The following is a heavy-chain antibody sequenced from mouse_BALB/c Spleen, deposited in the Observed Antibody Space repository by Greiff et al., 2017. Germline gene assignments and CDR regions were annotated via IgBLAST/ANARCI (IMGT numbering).Heavy chain of an antibody. CDR1: GFTFSSYA. J-gene: IGHJ3*01. Sequence: DVMLVESGGGLVKPGGSLKLSCAASGFTFSSYAMSWVRQTPEKRLEWVASISSGGSTYYPDSVKGRFTISRDNARNILYLQMSSLRSEDTAMYYCAREGLGSSAWFAYWGQGTLVTVSA. CDR2: ISSGGST. CDR3: AREGLGSSAWFAY. V-gene: IGHV5-6-5*01. D-gene: IGHD1-1*01.